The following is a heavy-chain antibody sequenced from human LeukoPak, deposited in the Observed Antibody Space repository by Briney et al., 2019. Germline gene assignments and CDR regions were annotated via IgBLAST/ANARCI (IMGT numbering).Heavy chain of an antibody. Sequence: GASVKVFCKASGYTFTSYGISWVRQAPGQGLEWMGWISAYNGNTIYAQKLQGRVTMTTDTSTSTAYMELRSLRSDDTAVYYCARKGRAYYDILTGYHDYWGQGTLVTVSS. J-gene: IGHJ4*02. CDR1: GYTFTSYG. CDR2: ISAYNGNT. CDR3: ARKGRAYYDILTGYHDY. D-gene: IGHD3-9*01. V-gene: IGHV1-18*01.